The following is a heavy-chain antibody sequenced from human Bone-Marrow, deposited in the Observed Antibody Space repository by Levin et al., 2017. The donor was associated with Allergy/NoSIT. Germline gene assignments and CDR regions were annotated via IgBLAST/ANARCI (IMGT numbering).Heavy chain of an antibody. Sequence: GGSLRLSCAASGFAFYDVWMSWVRQAPGKGLEWVGRILSRSDGGSTHYADSVKGRFSISRDNSKNTLHLQLSSVRVDDTAVYYCARGVVEIALEGWLNFWGLGTLVTVSS. CDR3: ARGVVEIALEGWLNF. CDR2: ILSRSDGGST. CDR1: GFAFYDVW. V-gene: IGHV3-15*01. D-gene: IGHD2-2*01. J-gene: IGHJ4*02.